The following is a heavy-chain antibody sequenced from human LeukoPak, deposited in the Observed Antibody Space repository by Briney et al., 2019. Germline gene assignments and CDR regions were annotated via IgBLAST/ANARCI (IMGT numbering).Heavy chain of an antibody. Sequence: GGSLRLSCAASGFTFSSYWISWVRQAPGKGLEWVANIKQDGSEKYYVDSVKGRFTISRDNAKNSLYLQMNSLRAEDTAVYYCARRIPTVLRYFDWLSNRDAFDIWGQGTMVTVSS. CDR3: ARRIPTVLRYFDWLSNRDAFDI. CDR2: IKQDGSEK. D-gene: IGHD3-9*01. CDR1: GFTFSSYW. V-gene: IGHV3-7*01. J-gene: IGHJ3*02.